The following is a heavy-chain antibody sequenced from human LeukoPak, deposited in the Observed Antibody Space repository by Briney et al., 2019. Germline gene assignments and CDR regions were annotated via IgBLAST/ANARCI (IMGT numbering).Heavy chain of an antibody. CDR2: IYSGGST. Sequence: GGSLRLSCAASGFTVSSNCMSWVRQAPGRGLEWVSFIYSGGSTYYTDSVKGRFTISRDNSKNTLYLQMNSLRAEDTAVYYCARGRMITFGGVIVLGWFDPWGQGTLVTVSS. V-gene: IGHV3-53*01. D-gene: IGHD3-16*02. CDR1: GFTVSSNC. CDR3: ARGRMITFGGVIVLGWFDP. J-gene: IGHJ5*02.